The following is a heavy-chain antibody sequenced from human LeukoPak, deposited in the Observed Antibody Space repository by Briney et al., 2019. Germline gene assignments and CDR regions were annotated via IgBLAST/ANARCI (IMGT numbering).Heavy chain of an antibody. Sequence: PGRSLRLSCAASGFTFSSYAMHWVRQAPGKGLEWVAVISYDGSNKYYADSVKGRFTISRDNSKNTLYLQMNSLRAEDTAVYYCARDTIVVVTFDIWGQVTMVTVSS. D-gene: IGHD2-2*01. CDR3: ARDTIVVVTFDI. CDR2: ISYDGSNK. J-gene: IGHJ3*02. CDR1: GFTFSSYA. V-gene: IGHV3-30-3*01.